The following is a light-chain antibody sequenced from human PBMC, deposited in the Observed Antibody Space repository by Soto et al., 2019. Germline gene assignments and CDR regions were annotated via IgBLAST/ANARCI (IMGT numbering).Light chain of an antibody. J-gene: IGKJ4*01. V-gene: IGKV3-11*01. CDR1: QSVNSQ. CDR2: DAS. Sequence: EIVLTQSPATLSLSPGERATLSCRASQSVNSQLAWYQQKPGQPPRLLIFDASNRATGIPARFSGSGSETDFTLTISSLEPEDFAVYYCQQRTKWLSFGGGTKVEIK. CDR3: QQRTKWLS.